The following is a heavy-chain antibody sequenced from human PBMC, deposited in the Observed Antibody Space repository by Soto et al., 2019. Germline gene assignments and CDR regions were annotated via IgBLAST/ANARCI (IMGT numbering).Heavy chain of an antibody. CDR1: GYTFTSYY. J-gene: IGHJ4*02. CDR3: ARGRGILTGYYFTTYSDY. D-gene: IGHD3-9*01. CDR2: INPSGGRT. V-gene: IGHV1-46*01. Sequence: ASVKVSCKAYGYTFTSYYMHWVRHAPGQGLEWMGIINPSGGRTSYAQKFQGRVTMTRDTSTSTVYMELSSLRSEDTAVYYCARGRGILTGYYFTTYSDYWGPGTVATVS.